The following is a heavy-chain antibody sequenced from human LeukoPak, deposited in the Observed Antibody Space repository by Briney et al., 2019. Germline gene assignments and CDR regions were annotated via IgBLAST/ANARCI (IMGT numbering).Heavy chain of an antibody. V-gene: IGHV3-30*04. D-gene: IGHD1-26*01. CDR1: GFTFIGYS. CDR3: ARHLVGVTLDY. CDR2: NSHDGDNQ. Sequence: AGSLRLSCPASGFTFIGYSMHWVRQAPGRGLEWVAVNSHDGDNQYYADSVKGRFTITRDNSKNTLYLQMNSLRAEDTAVYYCARHLVGVTLDYWGQGTLVTVSS. J-gene: IGHJ4*02.